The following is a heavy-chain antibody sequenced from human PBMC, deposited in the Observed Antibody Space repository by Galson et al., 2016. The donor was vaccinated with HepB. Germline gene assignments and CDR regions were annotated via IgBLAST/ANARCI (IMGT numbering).Heavy chain of an antibody. CDR2: VYGGGTT. CDR1: GFTLSANY. CDR3: ARVTTGGY. D-gene: IGHD4-17*01. V-gene: IGHV3-53*05. J-gene: IGHJ4*02. Sequence: SLRLSCAVSGFTLSANYMTWVRQAPGKGLEWVSIVYGGGTTFYAGSVEGRFTVSRDFATNTVYLEMNRLTSEDTAMYYCARVTTGGYWGQGTLVTVSS.